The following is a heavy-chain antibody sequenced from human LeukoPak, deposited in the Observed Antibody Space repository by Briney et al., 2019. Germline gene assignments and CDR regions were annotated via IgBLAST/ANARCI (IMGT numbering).Heavy chain of an antibody. D-gene: IGHD2-15*01. J-gene: IGHJ4*02. CDR3: PRGGSPKPFDY. Sequence: SDTLSLTCSVSGGSISSSRYYWGWVRQPPGKGLEWIGTIYYSGSPYYNPSLKSRVTISADTSKNQFSLKLSSVTAADTAVYYCPRGGSPKPFDYWGQGTLVTVSS. V-gene: IGHV4-39*01. CDR1: GGSISSSRYY. CDR2: IYYSGSP.